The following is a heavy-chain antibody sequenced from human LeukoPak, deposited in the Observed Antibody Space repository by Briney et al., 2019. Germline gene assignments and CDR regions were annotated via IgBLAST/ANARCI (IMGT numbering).Heavy chain of an antibody. CDR2: ISAYNGNT. J-gene: IGHJ5*02. D-gene: IGHD3-10*01. CDR3: ARDSFGPQFDP. Sequence: ASVKVSCKASGYTFTGYYMHWVRQAPGQGLEWMGWISAYNGNTNYAQKLQGRVTMTTDTSTSTAYMELRSLRSDDTAVYYCARDSFGPQFDPWGQGTLVTVSS. V-gene: IGHV1-18*04. CDR1: GYTFTGYY.